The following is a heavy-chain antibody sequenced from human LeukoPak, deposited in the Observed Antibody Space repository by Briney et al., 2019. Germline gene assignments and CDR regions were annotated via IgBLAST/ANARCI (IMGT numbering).Heavy chain of an antibody. CDR2: ISSSSSYI. V-gene: IGHV3-21*01. CDR3: ARGAGYCSSTSCYIAY. D-gene: IGHD2-2*02. J-gene: IGHJ4*02. Sequence: GGSLRLSCAASGFTFSSYSMNWVCQAPGKGLEWVSSISSSSSYIYYADSVKGRFTISRDNAKNSLYLQMNSLRAEDTAVYYCARGAGYCSSTSCYIAYWGQGTLVTVSS. CDR1: GFTFSSYS.